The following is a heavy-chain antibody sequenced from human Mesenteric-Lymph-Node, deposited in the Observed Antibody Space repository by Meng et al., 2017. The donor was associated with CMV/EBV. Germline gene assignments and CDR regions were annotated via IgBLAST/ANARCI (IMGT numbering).Heavy chain of an antibody. Sequence: QVQLVQSGAELKKPGASVKVSCKASGYTFSSYAIHWVRQAPGQRLEWMGWINIVEDKTKTSQNFQGRVTLTRDTSANTAYMELSSLRSDDTAVYYCARTNNWGFDYWGQGTLVTVSS. V-gene: IGHV1-3*04. CDR1: GYTFSSYA. J-gene: IGHJ4*02. D-gene: IGHD3-16*01. CDR3: ARTNNWGFDY. CDR2: INIVEDKT.